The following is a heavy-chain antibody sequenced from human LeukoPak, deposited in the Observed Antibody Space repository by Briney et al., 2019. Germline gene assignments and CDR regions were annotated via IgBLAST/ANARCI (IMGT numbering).Heavy chain of an antibody. CDR1: GFTFSSSW. J-gene: IGHJ3*02. D-gene: IGHD3-10*01. V-gene: IGHV3-74*01. Sequence: PGGSLRLSCAVSGFTFSSSWMHWVRQAPGRGLVWVSRISSDGSDIFYADSVKGRFTISRDNSKNMLYLQMNSLRAEDTAVYYCARDRGWFGESDAFDIWGQGTMVTVSS. CDR2: ISSDGSDI. CDR3: ARDRGWFGESDAFDI.